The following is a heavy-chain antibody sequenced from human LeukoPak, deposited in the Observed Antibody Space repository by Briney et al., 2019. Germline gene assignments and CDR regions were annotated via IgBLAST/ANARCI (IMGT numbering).Heavy chain of an antibody. V-gene: IGHV1-46*01. CDR1: GYTFTGYY. D-gene: IGHD3-10*01. Sequence: ASVKVSCKASGYTFTGYYMHWVRQAPGQGLEWLGLINPNGGGTNYAQKFQGRVTMTRDTSTSTVYMELSSLRSEDTAVYYCARVSESHYYGSGRVVDYYGMDVWGQGTTVTVSS. CDR3: ARVSESHYYGSGRVVDYYGMDV. CDR2: INPNGGGT. J-gene: IGHJ6*02.